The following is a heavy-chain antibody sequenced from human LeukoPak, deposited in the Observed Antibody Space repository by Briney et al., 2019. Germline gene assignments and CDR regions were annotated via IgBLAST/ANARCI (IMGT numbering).Heavy chain of an antibody. CDR1: GYTLTELS. CDR3: ATGERASPELERRRNFDY. D-gene: IGHD1-1*01. Sequence: ASVKVSCKVSGYTLTELSMHWVRQAPGKELEWMGGFDPEDGETIYAQKFQGRVTMTEDTSTDTAYMELSSLRSEDTAVYYCATGERASPELERRRNFDYWGQGTLVTVSS. CDR2: FDPEDGET. J-gene: IGHJ4*02. V-gene: IGHV1-24*01.